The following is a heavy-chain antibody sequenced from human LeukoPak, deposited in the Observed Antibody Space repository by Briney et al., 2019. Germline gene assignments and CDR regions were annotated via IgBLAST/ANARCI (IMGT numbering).Heavy chain of an antibody. CDR2: IYPGDSDT. Sequence: GESLQISCKGSGSSFTSYWIGWGRQLPGRGLEWMGIIYPGDSDTRYSPSFQGQVTISADKSISTAYLQWSSLKASDTAMYYCASFRRDTAMGFDYWGQGTLVTVSS. J-gene: IGHJ4*02. V-gene: IGHV5-51*01. D-gene: IGHD5-18*01. CDR3: ASFRRDTAMGFDY. CDR1: GSSFTSYW.